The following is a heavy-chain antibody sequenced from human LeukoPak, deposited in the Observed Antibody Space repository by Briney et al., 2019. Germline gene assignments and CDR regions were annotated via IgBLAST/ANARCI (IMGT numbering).Heavy chain of an antibody. J-gene: IGHJ4*02. CDR3: ARSSNWYLSKFDY. D-gene: IGHD2-2*01. Sequence: KPGGSLRLSCAASGFTFSDYYMTWIRQTPEKGLEWISYITGNGGTLYYADSVKGRFTISRDNAKNSLYLQMDSLRAEDTAVYYCARSSNWYLSKFDYWGQGALVTVSS. V-gene: IGHV3-11*04. CDR2: ITGNGGTL. CDR1: GFTFSDYY.